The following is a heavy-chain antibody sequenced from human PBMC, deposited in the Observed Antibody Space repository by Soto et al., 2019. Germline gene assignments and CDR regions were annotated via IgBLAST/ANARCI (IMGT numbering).Heavy chain of an antibody. V-gene: IGHV3-9*01. CDR2: ISWNSGNI. CDR3: AKDMRSSQGGSYAAEL. J-gene: IGHJ4*02. D-gene: IGHD3-10*01. CDR1: GFFFEDYA. Sequence: EVQLVESGGGLVQPGRSLRLSCAASGFFFEDYAMHWVRQAPGKGLEWVSAISWNSGNIGYADSVKGRFTISRDNAENSLYLQMNSLRTEDTAFYFCAKDMRSSQGGSYAAELWGQGTLVTISS.